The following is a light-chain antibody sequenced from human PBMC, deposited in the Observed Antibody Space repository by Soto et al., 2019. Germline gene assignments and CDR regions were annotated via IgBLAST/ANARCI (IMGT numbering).Light chain of an antibody. CDR2: GAS. Sequence: DIQMTQSPSSLSASVGDRVTITCRASQGISSLLGWYQQKPGKAPKRLIYGASSLQGGVPSRFSGSGSGTEFTLTTSSLQPEDFATYYCLQHSNYPYSFGQGTKLEIK. CDR1: QGISSL. J-gene: IGKJ2*01. V-gene: IGKV1-17*01. CDR3: LQHSNYPYS.